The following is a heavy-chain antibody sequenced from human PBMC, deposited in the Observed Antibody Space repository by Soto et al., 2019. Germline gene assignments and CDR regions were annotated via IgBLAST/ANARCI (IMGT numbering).Heavy chain of an antibody. V-gene: IGHV3-21*01. D-gene: IGHD5-18*01. Sequence: PGGSLRLSCVASGFTFSSYNINWVRQAPGKGLEWVSSISTSSTYIFYTDSVKARFTISRDNAKNSLYLQMNSLRAEDTAVYFCARGQGFSYGSSDSDIWGRGTMVTVSS. CDR1: GFTFSSYN. J-gene: IGHJ3*02. CDR3: ARGQGFSYGSSDSDI. CDR2: ISTSSTYI.